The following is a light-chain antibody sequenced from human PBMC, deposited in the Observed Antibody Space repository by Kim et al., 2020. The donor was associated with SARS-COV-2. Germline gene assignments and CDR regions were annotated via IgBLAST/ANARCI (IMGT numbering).Light chain of an antibody. J-gene: IGKJ3*01. CDR1: QSLLHSNGYNY. CDR3: MQPLQTPFT. V-gene: IGKV2-28*01. Sequence: DILMPHPPPPFPLTLGGPASISCRSSQSLLHSNGYNYLDWYLQKPGQSPQLLIYLGSHRASGVPDRFSGSGSGTDFTLKISRVEADDVGVYYCMQPLQTPFTFGPGTKVDIK. CDR2: LGS.